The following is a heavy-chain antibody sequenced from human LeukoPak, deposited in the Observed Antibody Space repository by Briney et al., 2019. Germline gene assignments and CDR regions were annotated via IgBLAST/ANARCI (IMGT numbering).Heavy chain of an antibody. V-gene: IGHV4-31*03. J-gene: IGHJ3*02. CDR2: ISDSGGS. CDR3: ARFTRGYSYGTGFDI. Sequence: SQTLSLTCTVSGGSISSGGYYWSWIRQHPGEGLEWIAYISDSGGSDYNPSLRGRVTISLDTSKNQFSLRLTSVTAADTAVYYCARFTRGYSYGTGFDIWGQGTMVTVSS. CDR1: GGSISSGGYY. D-gene: IGHD5-18*01.